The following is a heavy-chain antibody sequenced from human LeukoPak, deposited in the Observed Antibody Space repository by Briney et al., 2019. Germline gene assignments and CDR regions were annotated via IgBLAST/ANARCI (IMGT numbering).Heavy chain of an antibody. Sequence: SVKVSCKASGGTFSSYAISWVRQAPGQGLEWMGGIIPIFGTANYAQKFQGRVTITTDESTSTAYMELSSLRSEDTAVYYCARVRYCGSGSYYMYDYWGQGTLVTVSS. J-gene: IGHJ4*02. V-gene: IGHV1-69*05. CDR2: IIPIFGTA. CDR3: ARVRYCGSGSYYMYDY. D-gene: IGHD3-10*01. CDR1: GGTFSSYA.